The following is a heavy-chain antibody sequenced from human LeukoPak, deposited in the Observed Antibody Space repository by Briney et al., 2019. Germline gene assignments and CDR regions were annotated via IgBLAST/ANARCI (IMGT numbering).Heavy chain of an antibody. CDR3: ATRYYDYVWGSYRHKQFDY. CDR2: INHSGST. J-gene: IGHJ4*02. V-gene: IGHV4-34*01. Sequence: SETLSLTCAVYGGSFSGYYWSWIRQPPGKGLEWIGEINHSGSTNYNPSLKSRVTISVDTSKNQFSLKLSSVTAADTAVYYCATRYYDYVWGSYRHKQFDYWGQGTLVTVSS. CDR1: GGSFSGYY. D-gene: IGHD3-16*02.